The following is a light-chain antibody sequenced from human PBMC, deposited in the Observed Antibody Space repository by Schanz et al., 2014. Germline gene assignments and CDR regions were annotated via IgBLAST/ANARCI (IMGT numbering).Light chain of an antibody. CDR3: SSYTSSSTLVV. Sequence: QSALTQPPSASGSPGQSVTISCTGTSSDVGGYIYVAWYQQHPGKAPKLMIYEVNKRPSGVSNRFSGSKSGNTAFLTISGLQAEDEADYYCSSYTSSSTLVVFGGGTKVTVL. J-gene: IGLJ2*01. CDR1: SSDVGGYIY. CDR2: EVN. V-gene: IGLV2-14*01.